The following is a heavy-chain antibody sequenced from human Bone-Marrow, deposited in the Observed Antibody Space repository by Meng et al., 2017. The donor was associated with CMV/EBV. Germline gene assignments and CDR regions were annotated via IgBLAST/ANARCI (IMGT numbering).Heavy chain of an antibody. CDR3: ARDFTDIVVVPAAMGWFDP. Sequence: ASVKVSCKASGYTFTGYYMHWVRQAPGQGLEWMGWINPNSGGTNYAQKFQGRVTMTRDTSISTAYMELSRPRSDDTAVYYCARDFTDIVVVPAAMGWFDPWGQGTLVTVSS. J-gene: IGHJ5*02. CDR2: INPNSGGT. D-gene: IGHD2-2*01. V-gene: IGHV1-2*02. CDR1: GYTFTGYY.